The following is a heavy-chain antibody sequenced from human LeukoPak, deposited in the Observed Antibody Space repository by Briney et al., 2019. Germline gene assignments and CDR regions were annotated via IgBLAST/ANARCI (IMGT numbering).Heavy chain of an antibody. CDR2: IYYSGST. CDR3: ARSGYGACFDY. J-gene: IGHJ4*02. Sequence: SETLSLTCTVPGGSISSGDYYWSWIRQPPGKGLEWIGYIYYSGSTYYNPSLKSRVTISVDTSKNQFSLKLSSVTAADTAVYYCARSGYGACFDYWGQGTLVTVSP. CDR1: GGSISSGDYY. V-gene: IGHV4-30-4*08. D-gene: IGHD5-12*01.